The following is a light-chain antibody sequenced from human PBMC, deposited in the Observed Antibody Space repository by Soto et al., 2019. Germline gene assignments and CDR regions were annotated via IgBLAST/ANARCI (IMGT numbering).Light chain of an antibody. CDR3: QQTYSSLTWT. Sequence: DIQMTQSPSSLSASVGDRVTITCRASQSISSYLNWYQQKPGKAPQLLIYGASSLQSGVPSRFSGSGSGTDFTLTIRNLQPEDSATYYCQQTYSSLTWTFGQGTKVEIK. CDR1: QSISSY. CDR2: GAS. J-gene: IGKJ1*01. V-gene: IGKV1-39*01.